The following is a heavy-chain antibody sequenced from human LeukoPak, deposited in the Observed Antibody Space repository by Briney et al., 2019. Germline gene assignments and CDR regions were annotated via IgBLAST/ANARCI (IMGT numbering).Heavy chain of an antibody. CDR3: AKDAILNDAVAGTGLIDC. CDR2: IRHDGRAR. CDR1: GFTFSSYG. D-gene: IGHD6-19*01. J-gene: IGHJ4*02. Sequence: GGSLRLSCGASGFTFSSYGMHWVRQAPGKGLEWVAFIRHDGRARIYIDSVKGRFALSRDNSNNTLFLQMNSLGPEDTAVYFCAKDAILNDAVAGTGLIDCCGQGTLVTVS. V-gene: IGHV3-30*02.